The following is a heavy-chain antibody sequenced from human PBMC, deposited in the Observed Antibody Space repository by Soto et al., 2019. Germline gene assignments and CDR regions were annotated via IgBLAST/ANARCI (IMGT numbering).Heavy chain of an antibody. CDR3: ARDLYYYDSSGYLY. CDR1: GFTFSSYS. Sequence: EVQLVESGGGLVKPGGSLRLSCSASGFTFSSYSMNWVRQAPGKGLEWVSSISSSSSYIYYADSVKGRFTISRDNAKNSLYLQMNSLRAEDTAVYYCARDLYYYDSSGYLYWGKGTLVTVSS. CDR2: ISSSSSYI. D-gene: IGHD3-22*01. J-gene: IGHJ4*02. V-gene: IGHV3-21*01.